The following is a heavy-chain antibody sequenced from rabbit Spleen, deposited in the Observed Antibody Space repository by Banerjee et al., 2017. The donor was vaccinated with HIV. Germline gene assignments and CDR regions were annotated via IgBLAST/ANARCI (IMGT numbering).Heavy chain of an antibody. J-gene: IGHJ4*01. D-gene: IGHD6-1*01. V-gene: IGHV1S47*01. CDR1: GFDFNIYG. CDR2: IDPVFGST. Sequence: QEQLVESGGGLVQPGGSLKLSCKASGFDFNIYGVSWVRQAPGKGLEWIGYIDPVFGSTYYASWVNGRFTISSDNAQNTLYLQLKSLTAADTATYFCARGPPYAGYTSYGYVYFNLWGQGTLVTVS. CDR3: ARGPPYAGYTSYGYVYFNL.